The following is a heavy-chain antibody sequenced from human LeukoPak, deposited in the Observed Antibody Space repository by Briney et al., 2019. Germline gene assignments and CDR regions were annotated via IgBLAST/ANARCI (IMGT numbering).Heavy chain of an antibody. CDR3: ASPYYDSSGPRSFDAFDI. V-gene: IGHV3-48*04. CDR1: GFTFSSYS. Sequence: GGSLRLSCAASGFTFSSYSMNWVRQAPGKELEWVSYISSSSSTIYYADSVKGRFTISRDNAKNSLYLQMNSLRAEDTAVYYCASPYYDSSGPRSFDAFDIWGQGTMVTVSS. J-gene: IGHJ3*02. CDR2: ISSSSSTI. D-gene: IGHD3-22*01.